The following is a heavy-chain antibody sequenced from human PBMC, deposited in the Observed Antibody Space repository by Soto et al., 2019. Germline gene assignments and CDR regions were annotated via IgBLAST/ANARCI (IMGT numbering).Heavy chain of an antibody. CDR2: ISTYSGNT. CDR1: VYTYYTYE. CDR3: ARIQAGGPGTWEKWLDP. V-gene: IGHV1-18*01. Sequence: ASVKVSCKASVYTYYTYESSWVRQAPGEGLEWMGWISTYSGNTNYAQNFHRRVTMTTDTSSRTAYMEVRSLTFDDTAVYYCARIQAGGPGTWEKWLDPWGQGTLVTVSS. D-gene: IGHD3-10*01. J-gene: IGHJ5*02.